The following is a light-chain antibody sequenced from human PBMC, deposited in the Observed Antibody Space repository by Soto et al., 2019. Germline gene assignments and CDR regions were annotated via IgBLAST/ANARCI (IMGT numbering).Light chain of an antibody. CDR2: AAS. Sequence: DIHMTQSPSSLSASLGDIVTITFRASQCISSYLAWYQQKPGKAPKLLIFAASTLQSGVPSRFSGSGSGTEFTLTISSLQPEDFATYYCQQLNSSPITFGQGTRLEIK. V-gene: IGKV1-9*01. CDR3: QQLNSSPIT. CDR1: QCISSY. J-gene: IGKJ5*01.